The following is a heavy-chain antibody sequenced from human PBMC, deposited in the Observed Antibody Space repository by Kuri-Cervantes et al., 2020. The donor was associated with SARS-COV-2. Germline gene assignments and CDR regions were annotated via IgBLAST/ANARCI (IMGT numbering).Heavy chain of an antibody. CDR2: MNPNSGNT. Sequence: SGRVCCKASGCTFATYDINWVRQVTGQGLEWMGWMNPNSGNTGYAQKFQGRVTMTRNTSISTAYMELSSLRSEDTAVYYCARRFYGSSWYNYYYYGMDVWGQGTTVTVSS. V-gene: IGHV1-8*01. J-gene: IGHJ6*02. D-gene: IGHD6-13*01. CDR1: GCTFATYD. CDR3: ARRFYGSSWYNYYYYGMDV.